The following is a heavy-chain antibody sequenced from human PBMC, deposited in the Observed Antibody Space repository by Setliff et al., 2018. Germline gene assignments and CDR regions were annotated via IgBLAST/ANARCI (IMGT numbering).Heavy chain of an antibody. J-gene: IGHJ3*01. V-gene: IGHV1-18*01. CDR3: VREYSGGGLM. CDR1: GYTFTSYG. CDR2: ISAYNGNT. Sequence: ASVKVSCKASGYTFTSYGFSWVRQAPGQGLEWMGWISAYNGNTNYGQKYQGRVTMTTDSSTNTVYMELRSLRSDDTAVYFCVREYSGGGLMWGQGTMVTVSS. D-gene: IGHD6-19*01.